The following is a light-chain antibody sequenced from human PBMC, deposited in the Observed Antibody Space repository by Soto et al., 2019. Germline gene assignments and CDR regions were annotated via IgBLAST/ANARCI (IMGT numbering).Light chain of an antibody. CDR1: QSVSNNY. CDR3: QQRSNWPPLT. V-gene: IGKV3-11*01. J-gene: IGKJ4*01. Sequence: ETVLTQSPGTLSLSPGERATLSCRASQSVSNNYLAWYQQKPGQAPRLLIYDASTRATGIPARFSGSGSGTDFTLTISSLEPEDSAVYYCQQRSNWPPLTFGGGTKVDIK. CDR2: DAS.